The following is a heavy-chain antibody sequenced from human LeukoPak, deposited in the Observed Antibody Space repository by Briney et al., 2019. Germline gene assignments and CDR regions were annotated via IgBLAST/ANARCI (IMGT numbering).Heavy chain of an antibody. CDR3: ARDSTYATRFDY. D-gene: IGHD2-15*01. J-gene: IGHJ4*02. CDR1: GFTFSSYG. Sequence: GGSLRLSCAASGFTFSSYGMHWVRQAPGKGLEWVAFIRCDGSNKYYADSVKGRFTISRDNSKNTLYLQMNILRAEDTAVYYCARDSTYATRFDYWGQGTLVTVSS. CDR2: IRCDGSNK. V-gene: IGHV3-30*02.